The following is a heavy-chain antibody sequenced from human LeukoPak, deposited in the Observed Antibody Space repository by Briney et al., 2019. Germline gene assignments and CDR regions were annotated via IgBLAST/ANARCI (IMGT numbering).Heavy chain of an antibody. CDR1: GGSISSGGYY. J-gene: IGHJ6*02. CDR2: IYYSGSA. Sequence: SQTLSLTCTVSGGSISSGGYYWSWIRQLPGKGLEWIGYIYYSGSAYYNPSLNSRVTISVDTSKNQFSLKLSSVTAADTAVYYCARGDSYGYSSSYSMDVWGQGTTVTVSS. D-gene: IGHD5-18*01. V-gene: IGHV4-31*03. CDR3: ARGDSYGYSSSYSMDV.